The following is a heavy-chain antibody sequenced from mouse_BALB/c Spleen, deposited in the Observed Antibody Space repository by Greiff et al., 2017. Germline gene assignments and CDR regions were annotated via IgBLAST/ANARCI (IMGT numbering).Heavy chain of an antibody. J-gene: IGHJ4*01. D-gene: IGHD1-1*01. Sequence: EVKLQESGGGLVQPGGSRKLSCAASGFTFSSFGMHWVRQAPEKGLEWVAYISSGSSTIYYADTVKGRFTISRDNPKNTLFLQMTSLRSEDTAMYYCARKDLLLRMDYWGQGTSVTVSA. CDR3: ARKDLLLRMDY. CDR2: ISSGSSTI. CDR1: GFTFSSFG. V-gene: IGHV5-17*02.